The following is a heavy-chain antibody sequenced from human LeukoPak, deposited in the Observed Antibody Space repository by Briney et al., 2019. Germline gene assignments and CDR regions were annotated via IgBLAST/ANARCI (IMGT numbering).Heavy chain of an antibody. CDR1: GFTFSSSV. Sequence: AGGSLRLSCAASGFTFSSSVVSWVRQAPGTGLEWISAISGSGGSTYYADSVRGRLTISRDNSKSTLYLQMNSLRAEDTAVYFCAKAPRIQLWFDYWGQGTLVTVSS. D-gene: IGHD5-18*01. CDR2: ISGSGGST. V-gene: IGHV3-23*01. J-gene: IGHJ4*02. CDR3: AKAPRIQLWFDY.